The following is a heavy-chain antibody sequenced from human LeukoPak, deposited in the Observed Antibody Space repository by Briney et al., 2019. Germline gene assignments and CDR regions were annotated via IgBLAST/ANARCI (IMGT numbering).Heavy chain of an antibody. Sequence: GESLRLSCAASGFNFSDYWMSWVRQAPGRGVEWVANINQDGSEKYYVDSVKGRFTISRYNAKNSLYLQMNSLRAEDTAVYYCARERIRLGDYDFRPRSPKIFDYWGQGTLVTVSS. V-gene: IGHV3-7*01. J-gene: IGHJ4*02. CDR3: ARERIRLGDYDFRPRSPKIFDY. CDR2: INQDGSEK. CDR1: GFNFSDYW. D-gene: IGHD3-3*01.